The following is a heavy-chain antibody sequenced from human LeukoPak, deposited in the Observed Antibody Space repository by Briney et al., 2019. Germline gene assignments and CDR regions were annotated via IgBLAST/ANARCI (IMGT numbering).Heavy chain of an antibody. J-gene: IGHJ3*02. CDR1: GYTFTGYD. CDR2: INPNSGVT. D-gene: IGHD6-6*01. V-gene: IGHV1-2*02. CDR3: EIGLTARIAARPNDAFDI. Sequence: GASVKLSCKASGYTFTGYDMHWVRQAPGQGLEWMGWINPNSGVTNYAQKFQCRVTRTRDTCISTAYMELSKLRCDDTAVYDCEIGLTARIAARPNDAFDIWGQGTMVTVSS.